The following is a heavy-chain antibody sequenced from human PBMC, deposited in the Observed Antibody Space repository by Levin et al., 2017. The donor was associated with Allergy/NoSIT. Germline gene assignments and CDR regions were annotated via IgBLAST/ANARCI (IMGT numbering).Heavy chain of an antibody. CDR1: GFTFSSYG. Sequence: GGSLRLSCAASGFTFSSYGMHWVRQAPGKGLEWVAVISYDGSNKYYADSVKGRFTISRDNSKNTLYLQMNSLKPEDTAVYYCANQQLAKGMGYYFDNWGQGTLVTVSS. CDR3: ANQQLAKGMGYYFDN. V-gene: IGHV3-30*18. D-gene: IGHD6-13*01. CDR2: ISYDGSNK. J-gene: IGHJ4*02.